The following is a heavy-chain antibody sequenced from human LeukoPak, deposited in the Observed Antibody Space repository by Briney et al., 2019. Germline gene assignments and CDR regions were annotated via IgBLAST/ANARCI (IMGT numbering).Heavy chain of an antibody. CDR3: ARFGYYDSSGYFDY. D-gene: IGHD3-22*01. J-gene: IGHJ4*02. V-gene: IGHV1-69*05. Sequence: SVKVSCKASGGTFSSYAISWVRQAPGQGLEWMGGIIPIFGTANYAQKFQGRVTITTDESTSTAYMELRSLRSEDTAVYYCARFGYYDSSGYFDYWGQGTLVTVSS. CDR1: GGTFSSYA. CDR2: IIPIFGTA.